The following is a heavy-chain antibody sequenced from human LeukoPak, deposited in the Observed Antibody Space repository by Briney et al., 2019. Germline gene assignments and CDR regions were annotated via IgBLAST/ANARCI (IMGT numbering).Heavy chain of an antibody. CDR1: GFTFSSYS. Sequence: GGSLRLSCAASGFTFSSYSMNWVRQAPGKGLEWVSSISSSSSYIYYADSVKGQFTISRDNAKNSLYLQMNSLRAEDTAVYYCARDLEYYDILTGYYPPRYYYYGMDVWGQGTTVTVSS. D-gene: IGHD3-9*01. V-gene: IGHV3-21*01. CDR3: ARDLEYYDILTGYYPPRYYYYGMDV. CDR2: ISSSSSYI. J-gene: IGHJ6*02.